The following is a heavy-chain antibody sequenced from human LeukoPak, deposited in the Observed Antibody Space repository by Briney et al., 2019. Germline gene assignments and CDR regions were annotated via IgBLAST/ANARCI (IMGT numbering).Heavy chain of an antibody. V-gene: IGHV2-70*11. CDR1: GFSLSTSGMC. D-gene: IGHD3-22*01. J-gene: IGHJ4*02. CDR3: ARMTPSSGSI. CDR2: IDWDDK. Sequence: SGPALVKPTQTLTLTCTFSGFSLSTSGMCVSWIRQPPGKALEWLARIDWDDKYYSTSLKTRLTISKDTSKNRVVLTMTNMDPVDTATYYCARMTPSSGSIWGQGTLVTVSS.